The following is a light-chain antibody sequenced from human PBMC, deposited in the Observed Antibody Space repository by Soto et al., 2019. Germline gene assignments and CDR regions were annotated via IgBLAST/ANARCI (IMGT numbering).Light chain of an antibody. Sequence: QSVLTQPASVSGSPGQSITISCTGTSSDIGGYKYVSWYQQHPGKAPKLIIYEVTNRPSGVSGRFSGSKSGNTASLTISGLQAEDEADYYCSSYTIYSTLLLFGGGTQLTVL. CDR2: EVT. CDR3: SSYTIYSTLLL. V-gene: IGLV2-14*01. J-gene: IGLJ2*01. CDR1: SSDIGGYKY.